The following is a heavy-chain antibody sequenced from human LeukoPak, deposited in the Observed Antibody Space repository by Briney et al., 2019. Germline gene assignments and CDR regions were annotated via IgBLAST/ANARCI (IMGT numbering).Heavy chain of an antibody. CDR2: INHSGST. CDR1: GVSFSGYY. J-gene: IGHJ4*02. CDR3: ASGYYYDSSGYYALFDY. V-gene: IGHV4-34*01. D-gene: IGHD3-22*01. Sequence: SETLSLTCAVYGVSFSGYYWSWIRQPPGKGLEWIGEINHSGSTNYNPSLKSRVTISVDTSKNQFSLKLSSVTAADTAVYYCASGYYYDSSGYYALFDYWGQGTLVTVSS.